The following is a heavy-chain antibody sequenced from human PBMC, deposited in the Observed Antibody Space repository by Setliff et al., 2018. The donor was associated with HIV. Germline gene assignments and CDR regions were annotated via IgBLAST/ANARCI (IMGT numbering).Heavy chain of an antibody. CDR1: GGSIRSSNW. V-gene: IGHV4-4*02. J-gene: IGHJ3*02. D-gene: IGHD1-26*01. Sequence: SETLSLTCVVSGGSIRSSNWWSWVRQPPGKGLEWIGEIHHSGSTNYNLSLKSRVTISVDESKNQFSLNLSSVTAADTAMYYCARDLKSGSYSPGAFDIWGQGTMVTVSS. CDR3: ARDLKSGSYSPGAFDI. CDR2: IHHSGST.